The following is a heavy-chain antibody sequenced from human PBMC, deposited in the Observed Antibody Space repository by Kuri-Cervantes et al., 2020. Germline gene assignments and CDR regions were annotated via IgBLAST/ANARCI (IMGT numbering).Heavy chain of an antibody. CDR3: VRGMGEA. D-gene: IGHD3-16*01. V-gene: IGHV3-23*01. Sequence: GGSLRLSCTASGFIFSSSAMSWVRQAPGRGLEWVSSISAGGVSTYYIDSVKGRFTISRDNSKNRLYLQMNSLRAEDTAVYFCVRGMGEAWGQGTLVTVSS. J-gene: IGHJ4*03. CDR2: ISAGGVST. CDR1: GFIFSSSA.